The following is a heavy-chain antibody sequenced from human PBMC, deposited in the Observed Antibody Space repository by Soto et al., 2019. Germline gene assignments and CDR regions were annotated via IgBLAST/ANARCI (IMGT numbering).Heavy chain of an antibody. CDR3: ARGGLLWFGDYYYGMDV. CDR2: INHSGST. Sequence: QVQLQQWGTGLLKPSETLSLTCAVYGGSFSGYYWSWIRQPPGKGLEWIGEINHSGSTNYNPSLKSRVTISVDTSKNQFSLKLSSVTAADTAVYYCARGGLLWFGDYYYGMDVWGQGTTVTVSS. CDR1: GGSFSGYY. V-gene: IGHV4-34*01. D-gene: IGHD3-10*01. J-gene: IGHJ6*02.